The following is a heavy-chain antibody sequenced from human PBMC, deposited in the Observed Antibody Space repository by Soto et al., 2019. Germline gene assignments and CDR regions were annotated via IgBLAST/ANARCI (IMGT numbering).Heavy chain of an antibody. CDR3: ARDSYSPLYYDSSGYPPDY. CDR1: GYTFTSYY. D-gene: IGHD3-22*01. J-gene: IGHJ4*02. CDR2: INPSGGST. V-gene: IGHV1-46*03. Sequence: ASVKVSCKASGYTFTSYYMHWVRQAPGQGLEWMGIINPSGGSTSYAQKFQGRVTMTRDTSTSTVYMELSSLRSEDTAVYYCARDSYSPLYYDSSGYPPDYWGQGTLVTVSS.